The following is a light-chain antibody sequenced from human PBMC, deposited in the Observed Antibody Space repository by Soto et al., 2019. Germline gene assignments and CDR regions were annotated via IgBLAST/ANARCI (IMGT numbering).Light chain of an antibody. J-gene: IGKJ5*01. CDR2: AAV. CDR1: QGTDNY. V-gene: IGKV1-16*02. CDR3: QQYNSYPLN. Sequence: DIQMPQSPSSLSSDLGARVPITCRSSQGTDNYLAWFQQKTERAPKPLIYAAVSLQSGVPSKFSGSGTGTDVTLTIDSLQPEDFATYYCQQYNSYPLNFDHGTRLEIK.